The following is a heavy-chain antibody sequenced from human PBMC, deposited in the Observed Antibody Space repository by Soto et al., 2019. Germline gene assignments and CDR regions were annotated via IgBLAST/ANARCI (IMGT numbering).Heavy chain of an antibody. CDR2: INAGNGKT. V-gene: IGHV1-3*01. Sequence: ASVKVSCKASGYTFSNYATHWVRQAPGQRLEWMGWINAGNGKTKYSQNFQGRVTITRDTSASTAYMELSSLRSEDTAVYYCARDPEEPPHGDYYYYGMDVWGQGTLVTVSS. J-gene: IGHJ6*02. CDR1: GYTFSNYA. CDR3: ARDPEEPPHGDYYYYGMDV. D-gene: IGHD4-17*01.